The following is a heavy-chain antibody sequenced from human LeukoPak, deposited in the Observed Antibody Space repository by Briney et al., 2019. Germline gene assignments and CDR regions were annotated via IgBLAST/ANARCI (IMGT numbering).Heavy chain of an antibody. CDR1: GFTFSSYA. D-gene: IGHD6-19*01. CDR3: ARDQSGSGWYY. Sequence: PGGSLRLSCAASGFTFSSYAMSWVRQAPGKGLEWVANINQDGSEKNYVDSVKGRFTISRDNAKNTLYLQMNSLRAEDTAVYYCARDQSGSGWYYWGQGTPVTVSS. V-gene: IGHV3-7*04. CDR2: INQDGSEK. J-gene: IGHJ4*02.